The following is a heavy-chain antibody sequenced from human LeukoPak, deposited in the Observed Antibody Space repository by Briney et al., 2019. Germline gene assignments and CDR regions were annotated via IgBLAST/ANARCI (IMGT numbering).Heavy chain of an antibody. CDR2: IIPIFGTA. CDR3: ASYLLPEIWGWGHAYYYYMDV. D-gene: IGHD3-16*01. CDR1: GGTFSSYA. J-gene: IGHJ6*03. V-gene: IGHV1-69*13. Sequence: GASVKVSCKASGGTFSSYAISWVRQAPGQGLEWMGGIIPIFGTANYAQKFQGRVTITADESTSTAYMELGSLRSEDTAVYYCASYLLPEIWGWGHAYYYYMDVWGKGTTVAVSS.